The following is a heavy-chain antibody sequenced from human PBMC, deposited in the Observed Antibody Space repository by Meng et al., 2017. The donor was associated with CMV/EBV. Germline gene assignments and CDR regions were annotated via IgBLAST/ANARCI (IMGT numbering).Heavy chain of an antibody. CDR3: ARGIPPVRYYYDSSGYDY. J-gene: IGHJ4*02. CDR2: IYSGGST. V-gene: IGHV3-66*02. Sequence: GGSLRLSCAASGFTVSSNYMSWVRQAPGKGLEWVSVIYSGGSTYYADSVKGRFTISRDNSKNTLYLQMNSLRAEDTAVYYCARGIPPVRYYYDSSGYDYWGQGTLVTGLL. D-gene: IGHD3-22*01. CDR1: GFTVSSNY.